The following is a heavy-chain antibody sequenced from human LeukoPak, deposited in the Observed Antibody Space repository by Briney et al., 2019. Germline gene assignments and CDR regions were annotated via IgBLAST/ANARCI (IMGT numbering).Heavy chain of an antibody. Sequence: PGGSLRLSCAASGFTFSSYAMSWVRQAPGKGLEWVSAISGSGGSTYYADSVKGRFTISRDNSKNTLYLQMNSLRAEDTAVYYCAKGYDYGDYVGPIDYWGQGTLVAVSS. CDR2: ISGSGGST. CDR3: AKGYDYGDYVGPIDY. V-gene: IGHV3-23*01. CDR1: GFTFSSYA. J-gene: IGHJ4*02. D-gene: IGHD4-17*01.